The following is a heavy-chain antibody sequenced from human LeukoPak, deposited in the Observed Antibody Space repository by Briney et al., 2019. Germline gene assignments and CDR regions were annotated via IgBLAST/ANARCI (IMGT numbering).Heavy chain of an antibody. Sequence: GGSLTLSCGASGVTFSSYSMSGVSQAPGRGRAWVSSISYISSFTYYADSVNGPFTISRDNAKSSLYLQMNSLRAEDTAIYYCARDLHLLRGFFDFWGQGALVTVTS. V-gene: IGHV3-21*01. CDR1: GVTFSSYS. CDR3: ARDLHLLRGFFDF. CDR2: ISYISSFT. D-gene: IGHD4-23*01. J-gene: IGHJ4*02.